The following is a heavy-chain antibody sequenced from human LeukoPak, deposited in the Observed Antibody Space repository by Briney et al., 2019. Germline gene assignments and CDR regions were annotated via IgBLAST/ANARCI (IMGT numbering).Heavy chain of an antibody. Sequence: GASVNVSCKASGYTFSSYGISWVRQAPGQGLEWMGWISSYNGNTNYAQKLQGRVTMTTDTSTSTAYMELRSLRSDDTAVYCCARVERSGRAFDIWGQGTMVTVSS. J-gene: IGHJ3*02. V-gene: IGHV1-18*01. CDR1: GYTFSSYG. CDR2: ISSYNGNT. CDR3: ARVERSGRAFDI.